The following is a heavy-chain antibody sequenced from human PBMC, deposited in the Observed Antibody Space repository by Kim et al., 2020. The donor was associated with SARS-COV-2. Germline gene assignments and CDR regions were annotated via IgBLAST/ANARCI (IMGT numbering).Heavy chain of an antibody. Sequence: GGSLRLSCAISGFTLSIYSMNWVRQSPGKGLEWVSHISGSGTITKHADSVRGRFTISRDNAKNPLFLQMNGLRAEDTAVYYCVRENHWAFDIWGQGTVVT. CDR3: VRENHWAFDI. CDR1: GFTLSIYS. CDR2: ISGSGTIT. J-gene: IGHJ3*02. V-gene: IGHV3-48*04.